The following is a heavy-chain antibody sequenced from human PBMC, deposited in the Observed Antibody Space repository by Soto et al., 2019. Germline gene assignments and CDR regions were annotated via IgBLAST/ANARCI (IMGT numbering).Heavy chain of an antibody. CDR2: INAGNGNT. J-gene: IGHJ5*02. V-gene: IGHV1-3*01. D-gene: IGHD3-3*01. CDR3: ARDYDFWSGYGTNWFDP. Sequence: GASVKVSCKASGYTFTSYAMHWVRQAPGQRLEWMGWINAGNGNTKYSQKFQGRVTITRDTSASTAYMELSSLRSEDTAVYYCARDYDFWSGYGTNWFDPWGQGTLVTVSS. CDR1: GYTFTSYA.